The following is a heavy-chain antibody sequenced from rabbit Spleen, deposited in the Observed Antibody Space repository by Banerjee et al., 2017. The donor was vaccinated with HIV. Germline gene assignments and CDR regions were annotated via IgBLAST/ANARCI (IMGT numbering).Heavy chain of an antibody. Sequence: QSLEESGGDLVKPGASLTLTCTASGIDFSDYYYVCWVRQAPGKGLEWIACIYTSSGGMTYYASWAKGRFIISKTSSTTVTLQMTSLTAADTATYFCARGGSGNGDYRLWGPGTLVTVS. V-gene: IGHV1S40*01. CDR1: GIDFSDYYY. J-gene: IGHJ6*01. CDR2: IYTSSGGMT. D-gene: IGHD2-1*01. CDR3: ARGGSGNGDYRL.